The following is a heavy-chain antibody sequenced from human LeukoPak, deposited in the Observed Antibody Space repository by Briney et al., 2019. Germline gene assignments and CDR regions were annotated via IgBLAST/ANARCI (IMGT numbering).Heavy chain of an antibody. CDR2: IIPIFGTA. Sequence: SVKVSCKASGGTFSSYAISWVRQAPGQGLEWMGGIIPIFGTANYAQKFQGRVTITADESTSTAYMELSSLRSEDTAVYYCARVLRYFDSAEYFQHWGQGTLVTVSS. CDR1: GGTFSSYA. CDR3: ARVLRYFDSAEYFQH. V-gene: IGHV1-69*01. J-gene: IGHJ1*01. D-gene: IGHD3-9*01.